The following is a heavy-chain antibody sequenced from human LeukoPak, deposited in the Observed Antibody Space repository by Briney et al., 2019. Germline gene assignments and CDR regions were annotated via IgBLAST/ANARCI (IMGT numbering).Heavy chain of an antibody. J-gene: IGHJ5*02. CDR1: GYTFSRCG. CDR3: ARGVLTGYYTNWFDP. V-gene: IGHV1-18*01. CDR2: INPYKGNT. D-gene: IGHD3-9*01. Sequence: ASVKVSCKASGYTFSRCGISWVRQAPGQGLEWMGWINPYKGNTNYAQKLQGRVAMTTDTSTSTVYMELRSLRSDDTAVYYCARGVLTGYYTNWFDPWGQGTLVTVSS.